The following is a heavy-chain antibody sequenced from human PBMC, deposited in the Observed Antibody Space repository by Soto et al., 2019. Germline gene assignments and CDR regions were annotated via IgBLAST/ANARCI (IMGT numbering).Heavy chain of an antibody. D-gene: IGHD3-3*01. CDR3: ARIKLVEWFFINVDVYDMDV. CDR1: GFTLSSYA. J-gene: IGHJ6*02. Sequence: EVQLVESGGGLVQPGGSLRLSCAASGFTLSSYAVNWVRQAPGKGLEWVAYISADSRTIHYGDSVKDRFTISRDNAGNSVYLQMNSLRDEDTAVYYCARIKLVEWFFINVDVYDMDVWGQGTSVTVSS. CDR2: ISADSRTI. V-gene: IGHV3-48*02.